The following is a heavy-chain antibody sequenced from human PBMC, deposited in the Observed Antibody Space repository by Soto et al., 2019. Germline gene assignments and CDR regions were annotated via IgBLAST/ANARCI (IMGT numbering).Heavy chain of an antibody. D-gene: IGHD4-17*01. CDR2: IRSKAYGGTT. Sequence: PGGSLRLSCTASGFTFGDYAMSWVRQAPGKGLEWVGFIRSKAYGGTTEYAASVKGRFTISRDDSKSIAYLQMNSLKTEDTAVYYCTRVIVSAVTTTFDYWGQGTLVTVSS. V-gene: IGHV3-49*04. CDR1: GFTFGDYA. J-gene: IGHJ4*02. CDR3: TRVIVSAVTTTFDY.